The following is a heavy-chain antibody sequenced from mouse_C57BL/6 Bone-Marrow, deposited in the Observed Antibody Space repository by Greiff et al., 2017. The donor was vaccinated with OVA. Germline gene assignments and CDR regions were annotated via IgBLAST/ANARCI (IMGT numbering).Heavy chain of an antibody. J-gene: IGHJ1*03. Sequence: QVQLKESGPELVKPGASVKISCKASGYAFSSSWMNWVKQRPGKGLEWIGRIYPGDGDTNYNGKFKGKATLTADKSSSTAYMQLSSLTSEDSAVYFCAKGYYYGSSYHEYFDVWGTGTTVTVSS. D-gene: IGHD1-1*01. CDR1: GYAFSSSW. CDR3: AKGYYYGSSYHEYFDV. CDR2: IYPGDGDT. V-gene: IGHV1-82*01.